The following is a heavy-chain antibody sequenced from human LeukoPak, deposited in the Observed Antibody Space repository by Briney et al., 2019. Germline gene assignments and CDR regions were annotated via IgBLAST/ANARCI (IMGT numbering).Heavy chain of an antibody. J-gene: IGHJ4*02. D-gene: IGHD5-12*01. CDR3: AKPTAADGGYAVYLDY. Sequence: GGSLRLSCVASGFTFSNYAMSWVRQAPGKGLEWVSGISGSGGSTYYADSVKGRFTISRDHSKSTLYLQMNSLRAEDAAVYYCAKPTAADGGYAVYLDYWGRGTLVTVSS. V-gene: IGHV3-23*01. CDR2: ISGSGGST. CDR1: GFTFSNYA.